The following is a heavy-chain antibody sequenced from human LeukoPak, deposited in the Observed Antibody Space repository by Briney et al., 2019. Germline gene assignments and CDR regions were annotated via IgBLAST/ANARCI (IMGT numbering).Heavy chain of an antibody. Sequence: GGSLRLSCAASGFTFSNYWMSWVRQAPGKGLEWVANIKQDGGEKYYVDSVKGRFTISRDNAENSLYLQMNSLRAEDTGVYYCARDGHYTIYELRFDYWGQGALVTVSS. J-gene: IGHJ4*02. CDR1: GFTFSNYW. CDR3: ARDGHYTIYELRFDY. V-gene: IGHV3-7*01. D-gene: IGHD5/OR15-5a*01. CDR2: IKQDGGEK.